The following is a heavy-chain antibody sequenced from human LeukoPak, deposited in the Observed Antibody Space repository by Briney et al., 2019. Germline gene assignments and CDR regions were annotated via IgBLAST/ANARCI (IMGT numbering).Heavy chain of an antibody. CDR3: AEDLVPCGGDCYSGDAFDI. J-gene: IGHJ3*02. CDR2: ISGSGGST. Sequence: GGSLRLSCAASGFTFSSYAMSWVRQAPGKGLEWVSAISGSGGSTYYADSVKGRFTISRDNSKNTLYLQMNNLRAEDTAVYYCAEDLVPCGGDCYSGDAFDIWGQGTMVTVSS. D-gene: IGHD2-21*02. CDR1: GFTFSSYA. V-gene: IGHV3-23*01.